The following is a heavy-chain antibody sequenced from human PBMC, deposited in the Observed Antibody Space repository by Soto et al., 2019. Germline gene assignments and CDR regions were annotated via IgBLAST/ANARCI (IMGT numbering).Heavy chain of an antibody. CDR2: ISGSGGTT. Sequence: GGSLRLSCAASGFAFSTYWMSWVRQAPGKGLEWVSAISGSGGTTYYADSVKGRFTISRDNSKNTLYLQMNSLRAEDTAVYYCAKDQFGSSGYYYYYGMDVWGQGTTVTVSS. CDR3: AKDQFGSSGYYYYYGMDV. CDR1: GFAFSTYW. D-gene: IGHD3-22*01. J-gene: IGHJ6*02. V-gene: IGHV3-23*01.